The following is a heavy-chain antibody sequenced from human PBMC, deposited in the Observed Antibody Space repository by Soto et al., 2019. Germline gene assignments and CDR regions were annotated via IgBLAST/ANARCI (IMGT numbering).Heavy chain of an antibody. CDR1: ALTVSKHD. CDR3: TGEVASGY. Sequence: QVQLVESGGGVFQPGRSLRLSCVFSALTVSKHDSHWFRQAPGKGLEGVAVISRNGRTKSYADSLKDRFTISRDNSRNTLFLEMNSLRGDDMAVYYCTGEVASGYWGQGTLVTVSS. J-gene: IGHJ4*02. CDR2: ISRNGRTK. V-gene: IGHV3-30*03. D-gene: IGHD2-8*02.